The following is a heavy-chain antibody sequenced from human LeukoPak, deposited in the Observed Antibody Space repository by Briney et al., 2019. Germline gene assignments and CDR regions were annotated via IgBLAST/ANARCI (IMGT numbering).Heavy chain of an antibody. D-gene: IGHD6-19*01. V-gene: IGHV3-48*04. J-gene: IGHJ4*02. CDR1: GFTFSSYS. CDR2: ISSSSSTI. CDR3: ARLSYSSGWYEDY. Sequence: GGSLRLSCAAFGFTFSSYSMNWVRQAPGKGLEWVSYISSSSSTIYYADSVKGRFTISRDNAKNSLYLQMNSLRAEDTAVYYCARLSYSSGWYEDYWGQGTLVTVSS.